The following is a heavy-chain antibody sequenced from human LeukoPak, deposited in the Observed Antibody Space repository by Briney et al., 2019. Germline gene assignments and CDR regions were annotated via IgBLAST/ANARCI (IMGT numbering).Heavy chain of an antibody. CDR1: GASITSGTYY. V-gene: IGHV4-61*02. Sequence: SETLSLTRTVSGASITSGTYYWGWIRQPAGKGLEYIGRIYTSGTTNYNPSVKSRVTISIDTSKNQFSLTLRSVTAADTALYYCARGLGSMLRGGSNWFDPWGQGTLVIVSS. CDR2: IYTSGTT. CDR3: ARGLGSMLRGGSNWFDP. D-gene: IGHD3-10*01. J-gene: IGHJ5*02.